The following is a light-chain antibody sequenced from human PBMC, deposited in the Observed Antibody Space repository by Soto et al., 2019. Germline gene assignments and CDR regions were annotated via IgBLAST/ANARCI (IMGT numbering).Light chain of an antibody. V-gene: IGKV1-9*01. CDR3: QQLNSYSLIP. J-gene: IGKJ5*01. Sequence: DIQLTQSPSFLSASVGDRVTITCRASQGISSYLAWYQQKPGKAPKLLIYAASTLQSGVPSRLCGSGSATEFTLTISSLQPEDFAAYYCQQLNSYSLIPFGQGTRLEIK. CDR1: QGISSY. CDR2: AAS.